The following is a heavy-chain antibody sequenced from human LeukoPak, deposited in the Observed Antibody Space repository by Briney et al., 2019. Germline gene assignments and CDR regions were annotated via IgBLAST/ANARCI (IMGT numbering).Heavy chain of an antibody. CDR3: ARPYGDYYNWFDP. J-gene: IGHJ5*02. Sequence: ASVMVSCKASGYTFTDYYIHWVRQAPGQGLEWMGWINPNSGDTNYAQKFQDRVTLTRDTSITTAYMELTNLRSDDTAVYYCARPYGDYYNWFDPWGQGTLVTVSS. CDR1: GYTFTDYY. CDR2: INPNSGDT. V-gene: IGHV1-2*02. D-gene: IGHD4-17*01.